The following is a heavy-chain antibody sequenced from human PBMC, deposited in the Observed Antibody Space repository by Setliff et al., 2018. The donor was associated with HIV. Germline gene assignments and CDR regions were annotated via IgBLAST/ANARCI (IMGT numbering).Heavy chain of an antibody. V-gene: IGHV4-39*01. CDR1: GGSIEFSSYY. J-gene: IGHJ4*02. CDR3: ARLRGLNLEPFDY. Sequence: SEILSLTCSVSGGSIEFSSYYWGWIRQPPGKGLEWIGSVYYSGSTYYNPSLKSRLTISVDTSTNKFSLKLSSVTAADTAVYYCARLRGLNLEPFDYWGQGTLVTVSS. D-gene: IGHD1-1*01. CDR2: VYYSGST.